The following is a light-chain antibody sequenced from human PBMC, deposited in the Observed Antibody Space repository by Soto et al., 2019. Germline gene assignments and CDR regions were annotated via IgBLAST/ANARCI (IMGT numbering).Light chain of an antibody. CDR3: QHYQTLPLT. Sequence: DIQMTQSPSSLSASVGDRVTISCQASQYISNYLNWYQQKPGKAPKLLIYDASNLETGVPSRFNGTGSGTDFTFTITSLQPGDTATYYCQHYQTLPLTFGGGTKVEIK. V-gene: IGKV1-33*01. CDR1: QYISNY. CDR2: DAS. J-gene: IGKJ4*01.